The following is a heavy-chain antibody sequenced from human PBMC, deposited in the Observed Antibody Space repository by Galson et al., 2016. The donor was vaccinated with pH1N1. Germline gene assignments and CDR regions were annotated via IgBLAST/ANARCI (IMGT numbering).Heavy chain of an antibody. Sequence: SVKVSCKASGYTFTSYYMHWVRQAPGQGLEWMGIITPTGGRTSYAQKFKDRVATTSDTSTSTVYMELNSLRSEDTAVYYCARGLAVAGTFYFDSWGQGTLVTVSS. CDR1: GYTFTSYY. V-gene: IGHV1-46*01. D-gene: IGHD6-19*01. J-gene: IGHJ4*02. CDR2: ITPTGGRT. CDR3: ARGLAVAGTFYFDS.